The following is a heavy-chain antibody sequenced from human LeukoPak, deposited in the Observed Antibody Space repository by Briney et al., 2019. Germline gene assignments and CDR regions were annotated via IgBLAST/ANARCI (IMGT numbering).Heavy chain of an antibody. D-gene: IGHD4/OR15-4a*01. Sequence: ASVKVSCKASGYTFTAYAIHWVRQAPGQGLEWMGWINAGNGNTKYSRNFQGRITFTTDTSATTAYMELSSLNSEDTTVYYCARNPLRTTTFDYWGQGTLVTVSS. CDR1: GYTFTAYA. CDR2: INAGNGNT. J-gene: IGHJ4*02. V-gene: IGHV1-3*01. CDR3: ARNPLRTTTFDY.